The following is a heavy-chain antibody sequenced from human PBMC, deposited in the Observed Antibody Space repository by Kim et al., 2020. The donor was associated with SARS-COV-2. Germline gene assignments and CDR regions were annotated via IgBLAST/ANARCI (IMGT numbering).Heavy chain of an antibody. CDR2: INPNSGGT. CDR3: ARDGGAVAAAGEYGMDV. J-gene: IGHJ6*02. V-gene: IGHV1-2*04. CDR1: GYTFTGYY. Sequence: ASVKVSCKASGYTFTGYYMHWVRQAPGQGLEWMGWINPNSGGTNYAQKFQGWVTMTRDTSISTAYMELSRLRSDDTAVYYCARDGGAVAAAGEYGMDVWGQGTTVTVSS. D-gene: IGHD6-13*01.